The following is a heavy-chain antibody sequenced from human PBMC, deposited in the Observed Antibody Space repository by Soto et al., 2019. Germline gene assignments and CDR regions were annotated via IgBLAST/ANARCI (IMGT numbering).Heavy chain of an antibody. Sequence: GQPLKISCKGPGYSFTSYWISWVRQMPGKGLEWMGRIDPSDSYTNYSPSFQGHVTISADKSISTAYLQWSSLKASDTAMYYCARGITIFGTPGFDPWGQVTLVSASS. J-gene: IGHJ5*02. CDR1: GYSFTSYW. CDR3: ARGITIFGTPGFDP. V-gene: IGHV5-10-1*01. CDR2: IDPSDSYT. D-gene: IGHD3-3*01.